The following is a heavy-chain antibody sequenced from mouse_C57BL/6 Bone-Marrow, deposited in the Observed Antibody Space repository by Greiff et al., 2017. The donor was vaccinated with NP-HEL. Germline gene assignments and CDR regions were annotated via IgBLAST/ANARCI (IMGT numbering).Heavy chain of an antibody. CDR1: GFTFSSYA. Sequence: EVKLVESGGGLVKPGGYLKLSCAASGFTFSSYAMSWVRQTPEKRLEWVATISDGGSYTYYPDNVKGRFTISRDNAKNNLYLQMSHLKSEDTAMYYCARDDSLYYYAMDYWGQGTSVTVSS. D-gene: IGHD2-4*01. J-gene: IGHJ4*01. V-gene: IGHV5-4*01. CDR2: ISDGGSYT. CDR3: ARDDSLYYYAMDY.